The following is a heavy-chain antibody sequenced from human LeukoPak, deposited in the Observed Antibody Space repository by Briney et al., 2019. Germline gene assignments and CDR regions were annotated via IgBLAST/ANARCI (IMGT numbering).Heavy chain of an antibody. CDR2: IYYSGST. J-gene: IGHJ5*02. Sequence: SETLSLTCTVSGGSISSYYWSWLRQPPGKGLEWIGYIYYSGSTNYNPSLKSRVTISVDTTKNQFSLKLSSVTAADTAVYYCARSVVGATSWFDPWGQGTLVTVSS. CDR3: ARSVVGATSWFDP. V-gene: IGHV4-59*01. D-gene: IGHD1-26*01. CDR1: GGSISSYY.